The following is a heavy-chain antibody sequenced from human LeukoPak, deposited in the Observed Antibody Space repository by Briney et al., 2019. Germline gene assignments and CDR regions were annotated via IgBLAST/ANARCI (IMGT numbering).Heavy chain of an antibody. CDR1: GFTFSSYW. CDR2: IKQDGSQK. D-gene: IGHD3-10*01. J-gene: IGHJ5*02. CDR3: VKASGVDP. Sequence: GGSLRLSCAASGFTFSSYWMSWVRQAPGKGLEWVANIKQDGSQKYYVDSVKGRFSISRDNAKNSLYLQMNSLRAEDTAVYYCVKASGVDPWGQGTLVIVSS. V-gene: IGHV3-7*01.